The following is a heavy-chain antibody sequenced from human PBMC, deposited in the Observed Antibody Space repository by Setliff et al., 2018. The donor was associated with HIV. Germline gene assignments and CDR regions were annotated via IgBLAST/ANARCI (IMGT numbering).Heavy chain of an antibody. Sequence: GGSLRLSCEASGFTFSTYSMNWVRQAPGKGLEWVSGISGSAGTTYYADSVKGRFTISRDNSKNTLYLQMNSLRAEDTAVYYCARGEPTILIEPAAFFDYWGQGALVTVSS. J-gene: IGHJ4*02. CDR3: ARGEPTILIEPAAFFDY. CDR2: ISGSAGTT. D-gene: IGHD2-2*01. CDR1: GFTFSTYS. V-gene: IGHV3-23*01.